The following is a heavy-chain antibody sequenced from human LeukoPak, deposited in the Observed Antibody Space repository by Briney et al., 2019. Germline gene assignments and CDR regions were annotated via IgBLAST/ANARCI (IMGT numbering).Heavy chain of an antibody. V-gene: IGHV4-38-2*01. CDR1: GDSISSDY. D-gene: IGHD5-24*01. J-gene: IGHJ3*02. Sequence: SETLSLTCAVSGDSISSDYWSWIRQPPGKGLEWIGSIYYSGSTYYNPSLKSRVTISVDTSKNQFSLKLSSVTAADTAVYYCARRIRDGNMLGAFDIWGQGTMVTVSS. CDR3: ARRIRDGNMLGAFDI. CDR2: IYYSGST.